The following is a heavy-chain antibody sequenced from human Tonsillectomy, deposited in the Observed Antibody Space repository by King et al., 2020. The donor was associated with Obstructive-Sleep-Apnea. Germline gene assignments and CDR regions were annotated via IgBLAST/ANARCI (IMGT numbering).Heavy chain of an antibody. J-gene: IGHJ4*02. CDR2: IYYSGST. V-gene: IGHV4-39*07. CDR3: ARDPYSYFDY. Sequence: QLQESGPGLVKPSETLSLTCTVSGGSISSSSYYWGWIRQPPGKGLEWIGSIYYSGSTYYNPSLKSRVTISVDKSKNQFSLKLRSVTAADTAVYYCARDPYSYFDYWGQGTLVTVSS. D-gene: IGHD5-18*01. CDR1: GGSISSSSYY.